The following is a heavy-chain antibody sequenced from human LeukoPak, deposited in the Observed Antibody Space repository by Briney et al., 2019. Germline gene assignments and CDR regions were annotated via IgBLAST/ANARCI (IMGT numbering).Heavy chain of an antibody. Sequence: GGSLRLSCAASGFTFSSYGMRWVRQAPGKGLEWVAVISYDGSNKYYADSVKGRFTISRDNSKNTLYLQMNSLRAEDTAVYYCAKGTTYSSSWYAHYWGQGTLVTVSS. CDR3: AKGTTYSSSWYAHY. V-gene: IGHV3-30*18. CDR1: GFTFSSYG. D-gene: IGHD6-13*01. CDR2: ISYDGSNK. J-gene: IGHJ4*02.